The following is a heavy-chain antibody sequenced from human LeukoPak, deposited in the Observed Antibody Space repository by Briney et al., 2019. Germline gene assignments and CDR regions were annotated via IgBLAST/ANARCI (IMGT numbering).Heavy chain of an antibody. V-gene: IGHV3-20*04. D-gene: IGHD1-1*01. Sequence: GGPRGLSWEASESTYDDHGMNWARKAPGKGPEWVSGINWKGDVTGYADSVKGRFTISRDNAKNSLYLQMESLRGEDTALYFCARAGRGHTWDGAYYYQMDVWGKGTTVTVSS. CDR3: ARAGRGHTWDGAYYYQMDV. CDR1: ESTYDDHG. CDR2: INWKGDVT. J-gene: IGHJ6*03.